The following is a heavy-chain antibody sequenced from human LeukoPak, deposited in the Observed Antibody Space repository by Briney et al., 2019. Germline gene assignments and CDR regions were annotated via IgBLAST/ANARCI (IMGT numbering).Heavy chain of an antibody. J-gene: IGHJ4*02. CDR3: AREPSTPYGDYDPSYFDY. CDR1: GGSISSGSYY. D-gene: IGHD4-17*01. CDR2: IYTSGST. V-gene: IGHV4-61*02. Sequence: SETLSLTCTVSGGSISSGSYYWSWIRQPAGKGLEWIGRIYTSGSTNYNPSLKSRVTISVDTSKNQFSLKLSSVTAADTAVYYCAREPSTPYGDYDPSYFDYWGQGTLVTVSS.